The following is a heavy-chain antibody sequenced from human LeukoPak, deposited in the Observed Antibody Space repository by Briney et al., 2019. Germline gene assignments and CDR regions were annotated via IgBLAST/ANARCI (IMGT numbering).Heavy chain of an antibody. CDR1: GFTFSGCA. Sequence: GGSLRLSCAASGFTFSGCAMSWVRQVPGKGLEWVSAIRGSGGATYYADSVKGRFTISRDNSKDTLYLQMNSLRAEDTALYYCAKGLYDWLSDTDYWGQGTLVTVSS. CDR3: AKGLYDWLSDTDY. J-gene: IGHJ4*02. V-gene: IGHV3-23*01. D-gene: IGHD3-9*01. CDR2: IRGSGGAT.